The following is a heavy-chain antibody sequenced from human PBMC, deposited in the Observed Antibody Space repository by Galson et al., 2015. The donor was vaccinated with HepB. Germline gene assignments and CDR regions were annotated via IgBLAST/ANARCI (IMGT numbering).Heavy chain of an antibody. CDR2: ISSSSSYT. CDR1: GFTFSDYY. Sequence: SLRLSCAASGFTFSDYYMSWIRQAPGKGLEWVSYISSSSSYTNYADSVKGRFTISRDNAKNSLYLQMNSLRAEDTAVYYCARGGHASMRYWYFDLWGRGTLVTVSS. CDR3: ARGGHASMRYWYFDL. V-gene: IGHV3-11*05. J-gene: IGHJ2*01.